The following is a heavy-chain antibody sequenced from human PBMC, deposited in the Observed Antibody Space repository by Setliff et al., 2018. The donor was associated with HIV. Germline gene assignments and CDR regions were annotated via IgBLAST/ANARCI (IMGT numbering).Heavy chain of an antibody. CDR2: IIPIFGST. Sequence: SVKVSCKASGGTFSNYAISWVRQAPGQGLGWMGGIIPIFGSTKYAQKFQGRVTITADESTSTADMELSSLRSEDTAVYYCASTVLHSSGWYGFDYWGQGTLVTVSS. V-gene: IGHV1-69*13. CDR1: GGTFSNYA. J-gene: IGHJ4*02. D-gene: IGHD6-19*01. CDR3: ASTVLHSSGWYGFDY.